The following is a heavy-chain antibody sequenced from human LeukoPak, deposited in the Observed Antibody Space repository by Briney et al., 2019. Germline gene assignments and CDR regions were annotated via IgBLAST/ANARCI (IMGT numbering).Heavy chain of an antibody. Sequence: GGSLRLSCAASGFTFSSYSMNWVRQAPGKGLEWVSSISSSSSYIYYANSVKGRFTISRDNSKNTVYLQMNSLRAEDTAVYYCARGETSSYDYWGQGTLVTVSS. CDR2: ISSSSSYI. CDR1: GFTFSSYS. V-gene: IGHV3-21*04. D-gene: IGHD2-2*01. CDR3: ARGETSSYDY. J-gene: IGHJ4*02.